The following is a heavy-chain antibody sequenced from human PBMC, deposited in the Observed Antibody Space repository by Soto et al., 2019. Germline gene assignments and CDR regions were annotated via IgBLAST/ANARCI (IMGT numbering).Heavy chain of an antibody. D-gene: IGHD6-13*01. CDR3: AREMPPGIAAAGRGAFDY. CDR1: GFTVSSNY. CDR2: IYSGGST. Sequence: PGGSLGLSCAASGFTVSSNYMSWVRQAPGKGLEWVSVIYSGGSTYYADSVKGRFTISRDNSKNTLYLQMNSLRAEDTAVYYCAREMPPGIAAAGRGAFDYWGQGTLVTVSS. J-gene: IGHJ4*02. V-gene: IGHV3-53*01.